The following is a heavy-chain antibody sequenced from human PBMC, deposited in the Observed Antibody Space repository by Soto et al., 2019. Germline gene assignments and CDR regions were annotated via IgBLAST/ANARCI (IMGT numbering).Heavy chain of an antibody. CDR1: GFTFSYAW. D-gene: IGHD6-19*01. J-gene: IGHJ4*02. Sequence: EVQLVASGGDLAKRGGSLRLSCAVSGFTFSYAWLNGVRQAPGKGLEWGGRIKSKTDGGTTDYAAPVKGRFTISRDDSRNMVFLQMNSLATEDTAVYYCATGSGDLLYWGQGTRVTVSP. CDR2: IKSKTDGGTT. CDR3: ATGSGDLLY. V-gene: IGHV3-15*07.